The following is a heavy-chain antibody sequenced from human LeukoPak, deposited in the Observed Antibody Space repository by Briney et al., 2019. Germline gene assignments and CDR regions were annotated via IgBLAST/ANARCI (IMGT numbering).Heavy chain of an antibody. CDR2: INSDGSTT. Sequence: GGSLRLFCAASEFTFSSYWMHCGRQAPGKGLVWVSRINSDGSTTSYADSVKGRFTISRDNAKNRLYLQMNSLRADDTAVYYCTNIAAAGIGYWGQGTLVTVSS. D-gene: IGHD6-13*01. CDR1: EFTFSSYW. V-gene: IGHV3-74*01. CDR3: TNIAAAGIGY. J-gene: IGHJ4*02.